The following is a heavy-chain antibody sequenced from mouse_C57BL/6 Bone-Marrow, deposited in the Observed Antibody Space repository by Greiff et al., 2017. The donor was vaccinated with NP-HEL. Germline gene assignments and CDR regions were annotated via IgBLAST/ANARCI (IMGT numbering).Heavy chain of an antibody. V-gene: IGHV2-5*01. Sequence: QVQLQQSGPGLVQPSQSLSITCTVSGFSLTSYGVHWVRQSPGKGLEWLGVIWRGGSTDYNAAFMSRLSITKDNSKSQVFFKMNSLQADDTAIYYCAKNGYYDYDLDYFDYWGQGTTLTVSS. CDR3: AKNGYYDYDLDYFDY. D-gene: IGHD2-4*01. CDR1: GFSLTSYG. CDR2: IWRGGST. J-gene: IGHJ2*01.